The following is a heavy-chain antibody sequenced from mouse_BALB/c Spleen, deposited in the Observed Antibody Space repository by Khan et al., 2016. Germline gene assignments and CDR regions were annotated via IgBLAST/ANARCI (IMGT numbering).Heavy chain of an antibody. D-gene: IGHD1-1*01. CDR3: ARRRDYGSSPAWFAY. V-gene: IGHV1-9*01. Sequence: QVQLQQSGAELMKPGASVKISCKATGYTFRSYWIEWVKQRPGHGLEWIGEILPGGGTTNYNEKFQGKAIFTADSSSNTAYMQFSSLTSEDSAVFYCARRRDYGSSPAWFAYWGQVTLVTVSA. CDR1: GYTFRSYW. J-gene: IGHJ3*01. CDR2: ILPGGGTT.